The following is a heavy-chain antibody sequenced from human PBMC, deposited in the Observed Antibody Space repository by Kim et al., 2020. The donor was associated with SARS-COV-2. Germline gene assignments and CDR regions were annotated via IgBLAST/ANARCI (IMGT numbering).Heavy chain of an antibody. CDR1: GFTFDDYA. CDR3: AKDISGYSYGYEAYYYGMDV. V-gene: IGHV3-9*01. J-gene: IGHJ6*02. CDR2: ISWNSGSI. Sequence: GGSLRLSCAASGFTFDDYAMHWVRQAPGKGLEWVSGISWNSGSICYADSVKGRFTISRDNAKNSLYLQMNSLRAEDTALYYCAKDISGYSYGYEAYYYGMDVWGQGTTVTVSS. D-gene: IGHD5-18*01.